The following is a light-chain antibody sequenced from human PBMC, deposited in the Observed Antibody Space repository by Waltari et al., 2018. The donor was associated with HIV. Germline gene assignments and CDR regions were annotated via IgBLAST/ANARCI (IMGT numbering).Light chain of an antibody. Sequence: TQSPATLSVSPGERATLSCRASQSVSSNLAWFQQNPGQAPRLLIYGASTRATGIPARFSGSGSGTEFTLTISSLQSEDFAVYYCQQYNNWPRTFGQGTKVEIK. CDR3: QQYNNWPRT. CDR1: QSVSSN. J-gene: IGKJ1*01. V-gene: IGKV3-15*01. CDR2: GAS.